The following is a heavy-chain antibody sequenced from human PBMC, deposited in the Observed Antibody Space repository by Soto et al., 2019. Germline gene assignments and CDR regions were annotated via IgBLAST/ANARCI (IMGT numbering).Heavy chain of an antibody. D-gene: IGHD3-22*01. V-gene: IGHV1-46*01. CDR3: TTYYYDSSGYTIFDY. J-gene: IGHJ4*02. CDR1: GYTFTSYY. CDR2: INPSGGST. Sequence: QVQLVQSGAEVKKPGASVKVSCKASGYTFTSYYMHWVRQAPGQGLEWMGIINPSGGSTSYAQKFQGRVTMTRDTSTSTVYMELSSLRSEDTAVYYCTTYYYDSSGYTIFDYWGQGTLVTVSS.